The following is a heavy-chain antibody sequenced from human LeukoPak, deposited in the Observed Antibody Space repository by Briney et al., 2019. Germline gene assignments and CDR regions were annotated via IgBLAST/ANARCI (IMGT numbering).Heavy chain of an antibody. CDR3: ASQIVVVDAFDI. J-gene: IGHJ3*02. Sequence: GGSLRLSCAGSGFTFNTYNMNWVRQAPGKGLEWVSSISSSSSTIYYADSVKGRFTISRDNAKNSLYLQMNSLRAEDTVVYYCASQIVVVDAFDIWGQGTMVTVSS. CDR2: ISSSSSTI. CDR1: GFTFNTYN. V-gene: IGHV3-48*01. D-gene: IGHD3-22*01.